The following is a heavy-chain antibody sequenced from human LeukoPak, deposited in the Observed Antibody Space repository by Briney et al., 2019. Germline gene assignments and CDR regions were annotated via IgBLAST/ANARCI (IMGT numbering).Heavy chain of an antibody. CDR3: ARDWTTVTFPDAFDI. J-gene: IGHJ3*02. CDR2: ISSTRSSYI. Sequence: GSLRLSCAASGFTFSNYSMNWVRQAPGKGLEWVSSISSTRSSYIYYAESVKGRFTISRDNAKHSLYLQMSSLRAEDTAVYYCARDWTTVTFPDAFDIWGQGTMVTVSS. CDR1: GFTFSNYS. V-gene: IGHV3-21*01. D-gene: IGHD4-17*01.